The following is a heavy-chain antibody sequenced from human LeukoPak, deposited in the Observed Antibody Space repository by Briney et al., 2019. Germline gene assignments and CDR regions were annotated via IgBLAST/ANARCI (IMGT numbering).Heavy chain of an antibody. CDR1: GFTFSSSA. V-gene: IGHV3-48*02. Sequence: GGSLRLSCAASGFTFSSSAMNWVRQAPGKGLEWVSYISCGGSTINHADSVRGRFTISRDNAKNSLYLQMNSLRDEDTAVYYCATRYYYDSSGYYSFDYWGQGTLVTVSS. CDR2: ISCGGSTI. D-gene: IGHD3-22*01. CDR3: ATRYYYDSSGYYSFDY. J-gene: IGHJ4*02.